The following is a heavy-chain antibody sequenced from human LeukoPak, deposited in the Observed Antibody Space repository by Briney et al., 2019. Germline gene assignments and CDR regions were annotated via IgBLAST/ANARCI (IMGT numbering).Heavy chain of an antibody. CDR3: ARATYSSTWYSRYFDL. CDR1: GFTFSDYY. J-gene: IGHJ2*01. Sequence: TGGSLRLSCAASGFTFSDYYMNWIRQAPGKGLEWVSYISSSSSTIYYADSVKGRFTISRENAKKSLYLQMNSLRAGDTAVYYCARATYSSTWYSRYFDLWGRGTLVTVSS. V-gene: IGHV3-11*04. D-gene: IGHD6-13*01. CDR2: ISSSSSTI.